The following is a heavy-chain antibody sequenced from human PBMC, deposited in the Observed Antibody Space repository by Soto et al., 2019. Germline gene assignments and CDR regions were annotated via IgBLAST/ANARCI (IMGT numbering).Heavy chain of an antibody. V-gene: IGHV1-69*12. J-gene: IGHJ4*02. D-gene: IGHD5-12*01. CDR2: IIPIFGTA. Sequence: QVQLVQSGAEVKKPGSSVKVSCKASGGTFSSYAISWVRQAPGQGLEWMGGIIPIFGTANYAQKFQGRVTITADGSTSTAYMERSSLRSEDTAVYSCEREGRATSRLPEGWGKGTLVTVSS. CDR3: EREGRATSRLPEG. CDR1: GGTFSSYA.